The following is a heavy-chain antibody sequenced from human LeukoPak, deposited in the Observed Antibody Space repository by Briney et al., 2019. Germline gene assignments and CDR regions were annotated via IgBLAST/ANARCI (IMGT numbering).Heavy chain of an antibody. CDR2: ISSSSSYI. J-gene: IGHJ5*02. Sequence: GGSLRLSCAASGSTFSSYSMNWVRQAPGKGLEWVSSISSSSSYIYYADSVKGRFTISRDNAKNSLYLQMNSLRAEDTAVYYCARGRRLLIGDNWFDPWGQGTLVTVSS. CDR1: GSTFSSYS. D-gene: IGHD3-10*01. V-gene: IGHV3-21*01. CDR3: ARGRRLLIGDNWFDP.